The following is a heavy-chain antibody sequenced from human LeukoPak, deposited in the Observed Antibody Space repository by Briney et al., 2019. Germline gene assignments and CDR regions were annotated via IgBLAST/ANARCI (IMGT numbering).Heavy chain of an antibody. J-gene: IGHJ4*02. CDR2: IQQDGSEQ. CDR3: ARNYGGYSH. V-gene: IGHV3-7*02. CDR1: GFTFSSYW. D-gene: IGHD4-23*01. Sequence: GGSLRLSCTASGFTFSSYWMSWVRQAPGKGLEWVANIQQDGSEQYYVDSVKGRFTISRDNAKNSLYLQMNSMRAEDTALYYCARNYGGYSHWGQGTLVTVSS.